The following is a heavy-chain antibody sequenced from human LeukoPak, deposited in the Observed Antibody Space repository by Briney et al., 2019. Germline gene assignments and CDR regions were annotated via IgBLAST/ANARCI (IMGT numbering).Heavy chain of an antibody. CDR3: ARRGDSSSWLDY. Sequence: GGSLRLSCAASGFTFSSYGMHWVRQAPGKGLEWVAVIWYDGSRIYYADSVEGRFTISRDNSQNTLFLQMDSLRAEDTAVYYCARRGDSSSWLDYWGQGTLVTVSS. CDR1: GFTFSSYG. J-gene: IGHJ4*02. V-gene: IGHV3-33*01. CDR2: IWYDGSRI. D-gene: IGHD6-13*01.